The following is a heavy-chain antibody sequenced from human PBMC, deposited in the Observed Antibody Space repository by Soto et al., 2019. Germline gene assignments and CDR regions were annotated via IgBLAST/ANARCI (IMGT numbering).Heavy chain of an antibody. CDR2: IYYSGST. D-gene: IGHD3-10*01. CDR3: ARHFLPSRHYYRSGSWPPGY. CDR1: GGLIRRYC. J-gene: IGHJ4*02. V-gene: IGHV4-59*01. Sequence: ETLSLSCTVSGGLIRRYCKGWIRPPPGKGQEWIRYIYYSGSTNYNPSLTSRVTISVDTSKKQYSPKLSSVSAADTAVYYCARHFLPSRHYYRSGSWPPGYWGQGTTVTVS.